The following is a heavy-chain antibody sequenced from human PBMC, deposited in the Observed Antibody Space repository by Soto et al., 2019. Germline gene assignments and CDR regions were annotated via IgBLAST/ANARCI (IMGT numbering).Heavy chain of an antibody. CDR1: GGTFSSYA. V-gene: IGHV1-69*13. CDR3: TKLLGYCSGGSCYDGLYYYGMDV. Sequence: ASVKVSCKASGGTFSSYAISWVRQAPGQGLEWMGGIIPIFGTANYAQKFQGRVTITADESTSTAYMELSSLRSEDTAVYYCTKLLGYCSGGSCYDGLYYYGMDVRGQGTTVTV. D-gene: IGHD2-15*01. CDR2: IIPIFGTA. J-gene: IGHJ6*02.